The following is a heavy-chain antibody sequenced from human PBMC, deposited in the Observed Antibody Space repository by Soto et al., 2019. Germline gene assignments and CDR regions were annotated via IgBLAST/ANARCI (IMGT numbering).Heavy chain of an antibody. Sequence: QVQLVQSGAEVKKPGASVKVSCKASGYTFTSYAMHWVRQAPGQRLEWMGWINAGNGNTKYSQKFQGRVTITRDTAASTAYMELSSLRSEDTAVYYCARESVGSLNYYYYGMDVWGQGTTVTVSS. CDR2: INAGNGNT. D-gene: IGHD2-15*01. J-gene: IGHJ6*02. CDR1: GYTFTSYA. V-gene: IGHV1-3*01. CDR3: ARESVGSLNYYYYGMDV.